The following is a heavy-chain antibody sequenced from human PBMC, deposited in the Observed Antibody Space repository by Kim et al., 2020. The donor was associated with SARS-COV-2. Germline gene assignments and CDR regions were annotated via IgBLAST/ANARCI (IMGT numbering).Heavy chain of an antibody. J-gene: IGHJ4*02. D-gene: IGHD6-13*01. CDR3: TRPRPGIAAADH. Sequence: AASVEGRFTISRDDSQNTAYLQMNSLKTEDTAVYYCTRPRPGIAAADHWGQGTLVTVSS. V-gene: IGHV3-73*01.